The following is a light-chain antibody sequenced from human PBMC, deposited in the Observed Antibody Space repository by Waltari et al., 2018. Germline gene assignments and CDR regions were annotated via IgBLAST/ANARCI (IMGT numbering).Light chain of an antibody. CDR3: QQRSDWPCT. CDR1: QSVTSH. Sequence: EIVLTQSPVTLSLSPGERATLSCRASQSVTSHLAWYQQKPGQAPRLLIYDASDRATGIPGRFSGSGSGTDFTLTISSLEPEDFAVYYCQQRSDWPCTFGQGTRVEIK. J-gene: IGKJ1*01. V-gene: IGKV3-11*01. CDR2: DAS.